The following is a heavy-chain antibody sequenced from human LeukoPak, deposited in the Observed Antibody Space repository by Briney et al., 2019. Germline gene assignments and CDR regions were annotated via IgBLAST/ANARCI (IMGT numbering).Heavy chain of an antibody. V-gene: IGHV3-66*02. D-gene: IGHD5-18*01. CDR2: IYSGGST. CDR1: GFTVSSNY. J-gene: IGHJ4*02. CDR3: ARDAGGYGYGLPRPFDY. Sequence: PGGSLRLSCAASGFTVSSNYMSWVRQAPGKGLEWVSVIYSGGSTDYADSVKGRFTISRDNSKNTLYLQMNSLRAEDTALYYCARDAGGYGYGLPRPFDYWGQGTLVTVSS.